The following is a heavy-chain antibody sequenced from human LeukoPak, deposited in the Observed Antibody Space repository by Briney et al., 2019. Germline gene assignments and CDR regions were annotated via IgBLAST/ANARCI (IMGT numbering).Heavy chain of an antibody. D-gene: IGHD1-26*01. CDR3: ARMYSTYWYYFDY. V-gene: IGHV4-61*01. CDR2: IYYSGST. Sequence: SDTLSPPCTVCVVPENDNNYYWSWNRQPPGNALEWLKKIYYSGSTTYNHSLTSRVTIGVDTSKNRFSLKMFSVTAANTAVFYCARMYSTYWYYFDYWGQGIQVNVAS. J-gene: IGHJ4*02. CDR1: VVPENDNNYY.